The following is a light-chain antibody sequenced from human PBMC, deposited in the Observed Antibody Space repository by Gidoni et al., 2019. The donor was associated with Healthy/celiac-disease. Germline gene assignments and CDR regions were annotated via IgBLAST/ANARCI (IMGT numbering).Light chain of an antibody. V-gene: IGKV1-5*03. Sequence: IQMTQSPSTLSASVGDRVTITCRPSQSISSWLAWYQQKPGKAPKHLIYKASSLESGVPSRFSGSGSGTEFTLTISSLQPDDFATYYCQQYNSYWTFGQGTKVEIK. J-gene: IGKJ1*01. CDR3: QQYNSYWT. CDR1: QSISSW. CDR2: KAS.